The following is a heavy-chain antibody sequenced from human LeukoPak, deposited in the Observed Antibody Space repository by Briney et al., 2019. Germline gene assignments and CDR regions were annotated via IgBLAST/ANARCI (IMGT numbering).Heavy chain of an antibody. D-gene: IGHD3-22*01. Sequence: ASVKASSKASGYTFTSYGISWVRQAPGQGLGWMGWISAYNGNTNYAQKLQGRVTMTTDTSTSTAYMELRSLRSDDTAVYYCASGASSGYYRDYCMDVWGKGTTVTLSS. CDR3: ASGASSGYYRDYCMDV. J-gene: IGHJ6*03. CDR2: ISAYNGNT. V-gene: IGHV1-18*01. CDR1: GYTFTSYG.